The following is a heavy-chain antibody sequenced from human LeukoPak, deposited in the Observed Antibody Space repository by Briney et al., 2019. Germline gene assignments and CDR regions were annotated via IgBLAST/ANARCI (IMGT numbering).Heavy chain of an antibody. CDR1: GFTFSSYW. J-gene: IGHJ4*02. Sequence: PGGSLRLSCAASGFTFSSYWMHWVRHAPGKGLVWVSRINSDGSTISYADSVKGRFTISRDNAKNTLYLQMNSLRAEDTAVYYCARPDSSAYYYFDYWGQGTLVTVSS. CDR3: ARPDSSAYYYFDY. D-gene: IGHD3-22*01. CDR2: INSDGSTI. V-gene: IGHV3-74*01.